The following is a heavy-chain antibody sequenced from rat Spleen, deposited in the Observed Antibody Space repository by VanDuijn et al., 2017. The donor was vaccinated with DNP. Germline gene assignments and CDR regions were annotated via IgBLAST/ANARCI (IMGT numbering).Heavy chain of an antibody. V-gene: IGHV5S13*01. CDR1: GFTFSNYG. CDR3: ARPDY. CDR2: LSTGGDKS. Sequence: EVQLVESGGDLVQPGRSLKLSCAASGFTFSNYGMAWVRQAPTKGLEWVASLSTGGDKSDYRDSVKGRFTISRDDAKSILYLQLDSLRSEDTATYYCARPDYWGQGVMVTVSS. J-gene: IGHJ2*01.